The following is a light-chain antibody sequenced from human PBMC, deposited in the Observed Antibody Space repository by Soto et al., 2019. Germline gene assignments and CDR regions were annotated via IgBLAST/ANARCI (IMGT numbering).Light chain of an antibody. Sequence: EIVLTQSPGTLSLSPGERATLSCRASQGVTTAYLAWYQHKPGQAPRLLIYGASNRATGVPDRFSGSGSGTDFTLTISSLEPEDFAVYSCQQYGGSPLFTFGPGTKVDFK. J-gene: IGKJ3*01. CDR3: QQYGGSPLFT. V-gene: IGKV3-20*01. CDR2: GAS. CDR1: QGVTTAY.